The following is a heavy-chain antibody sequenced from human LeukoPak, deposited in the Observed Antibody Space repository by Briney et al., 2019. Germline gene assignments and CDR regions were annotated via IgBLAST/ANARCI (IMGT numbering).Heavy chain of an antibody. CDR2: IYHSGST. D-gene: IGHD6-13*01. CDR1: GGSFSGYY. Sequence: SETLPLTCAVYGGSFSGYYWGWIRQPPGKGLEWIGSIYHSGSTYYNPSLKSRVTISVDTSKNQFSLKLSSVTAADTAVYYCARGYDSSWYVPLNFDYWGQGTLVTVSS. CDR3: ARGYDSSWYVPLNFDY. J-gene: IGHJ4*02. V-gene: IGHV4-38-2*01.